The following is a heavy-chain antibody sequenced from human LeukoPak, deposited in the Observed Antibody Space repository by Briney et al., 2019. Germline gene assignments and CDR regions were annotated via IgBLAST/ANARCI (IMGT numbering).Heavy chain of an antibody. CDR2: IYYTGST. J-gene: IGHJ4*02. V-gene: IGHV4-59*08. CDR1: GGSISNKY. Sequence: SETLSLTCSISGGSISNKYCSWIRQPPGKGLEWIGYIYYTGSTNYNPSLKSRVTISLDTSKSQFTLKLTSVTAADMAVYYCARHLLGYIDGPAPYFLDYWGQGTLVTVSS. CDR3: ARHLLGYIDGPAPYFLDY. D-gene: IGHD5-18*01.